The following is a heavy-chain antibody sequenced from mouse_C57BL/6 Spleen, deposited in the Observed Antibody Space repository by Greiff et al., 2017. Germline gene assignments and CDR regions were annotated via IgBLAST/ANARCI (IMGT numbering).Heavy chain of an antibody. Sequence: EVKLQQSGAELVRPGASVKLSCTASGFNIKDYYMHWVKQRPEQGLEWIGRIDPEDGDTEYAPKFQGKATMTADTSTNTAYLTLSSLTSEDTAVYYCTTPSSSSPFDYWGQGTTLTVSS. CDR3: TTPSSSSPFDY. D-gene: IGHD1-1*01. V-gene: IGHV14-1*01. CDR2: IDPEDGDT. CDR1: GFNIKDYY. J-gene: IGHJ2*01.